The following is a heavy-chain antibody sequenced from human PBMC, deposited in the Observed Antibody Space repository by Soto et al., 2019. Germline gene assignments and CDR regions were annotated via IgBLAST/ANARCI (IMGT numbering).Heavy chain of an antibody. J-gene: IGHJ4*02. CDR1: GGSISSGGYY. V-gene: IGHV4-31*03. CDR3: ARGETPKVVRLLEWPGTLDY. Sequence: QVQLQESGPGLVKPSQTLSLTCTVSGGSISSGGYYWSWIRQHPGKGLEWIGYIYYSGSTYYNPSLKSRVTRSGDTSKNQFSLKLSAVTAADTAVYYCARGETPKVVRLLEWPGTLDYWGQGTLVTVSS. CDR2: IYYSGST. D-gene: IGHD3-3*01.